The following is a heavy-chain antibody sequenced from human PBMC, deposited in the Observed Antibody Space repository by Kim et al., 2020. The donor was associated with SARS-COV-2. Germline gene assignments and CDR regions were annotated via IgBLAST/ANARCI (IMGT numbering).Heavy chain of an antibody. CDR2: IYYSGST. D-gene: IGHD3-22*01. CDR3: ARQGYDSSGYTFDY. CDR1: GGSISSYY. Sequence: SETLSLTCTVSGGSISSYYWSWIRQPPGKGLEWIGYIYYSGSTNYNPSLKSRVTISVDTSKNQFSLKLSSVTAADTAVYYCARQGYDSSGYTFDYWGQGILVTVSS. J-gene: IGHJ4*02. V-gene: IGHV4-59*08.